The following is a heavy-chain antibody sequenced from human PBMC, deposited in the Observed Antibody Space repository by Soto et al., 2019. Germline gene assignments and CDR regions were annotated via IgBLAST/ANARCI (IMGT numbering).Heavy chain of an antibody. J-gene: IGHJ6*02. V-gene: IGHV4-31*03. Sequence: QVQLQESGPGLVKPSQTLSLTCTVSGGSISSGGYYWSWIRQHPGKGLEWIGYIYYSGSTSYNPSIKCRVTISVDTSKNQFSLKVSSVTAADTAVYYCARALGYCSGGSCYYYYGMDVSGQGTTVTVSS. CDR2: IYYSGST. CDR1: GGSISSGGYY. D-gene: IGHD2-15*01. CDR3: ARALGYCSGGSCYYYYGMDV.